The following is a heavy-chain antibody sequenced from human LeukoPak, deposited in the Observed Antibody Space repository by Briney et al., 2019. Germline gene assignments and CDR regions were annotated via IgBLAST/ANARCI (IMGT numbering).Heavy chain of an antibody. CDR3: ASGVLAAEEQDDAFDI. D-gene: IGHD6-13*01. CDR2: IYYSEST. CDR1: GGSISSIC. Sequence: SETLSLTCTVAGGSISSICWRWIRQPQGKGWEWVGYIYYSESTNYNPSRKRRVTISVDTSKNQFSLKLSSVTAADTAVYYCASGVLAAEEQDDAFDIWGQGTTVTVSS. J-gene: IGHJ3*02. V-gene: IGHV4-59*01.